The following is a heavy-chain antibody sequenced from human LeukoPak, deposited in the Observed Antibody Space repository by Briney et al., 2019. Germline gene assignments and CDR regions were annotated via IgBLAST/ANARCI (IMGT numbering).Heavy chain of an antibody. CDR2: ISGIGTYT. J-gene: IGHJ4*02. V-gene: IGHV3-23*01. D-gene: IGHD1-26*01. Sequence: GGSLRLSCAASGFTFGTYAMSWVRQGPGKGLEWVSAISGIGTYTYYADSVKGRFTISRDNSKNTLYLQMNSLRADDTAVYYCSRESGAFCPFGYWGQGTLVIVPP. CDR3: SRESGAFCPFGY. CDR1: GFTFGTYA.